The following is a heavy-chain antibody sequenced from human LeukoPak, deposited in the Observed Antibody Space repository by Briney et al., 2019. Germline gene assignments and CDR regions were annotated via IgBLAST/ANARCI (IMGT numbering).Heavy chain of an antibody. Sequence: GGSLRLSCAASRFTFSDSSMNWVRQAPGKGLEWVSYISTGSSTIQYADSVKGRFTISRDNSKNTLYLQMNSLRAEDTAVYYCAKVLLRYFDWLEDFDYWGQGTLVTVPS. CDR1: RFTFSDSS. V-gene: IGHV3-48*01. D-gene: IGHD3-9*01. CDR3: AKVLLRYFDWLEDFDY. CDR2: ISTGSSTI. J-gene: IGHJ4*02.